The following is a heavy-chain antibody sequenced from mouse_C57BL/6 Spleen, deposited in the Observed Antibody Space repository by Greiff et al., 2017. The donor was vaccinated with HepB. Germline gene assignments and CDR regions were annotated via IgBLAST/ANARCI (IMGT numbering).Heavy chain of an antibody. Sequence: EVKVVESGPELVKPGASVKISCKASGYSFTDYNMNWVKQSNGKSLEWIGVINPNYGTTSYNQKFKGKATLTVDQSSSTAYMQLNSLTSEDSAVYYCASSVGLYYYGVAYWGQGTLVTVSA. CDR1: GYSFTDYN. V-gene: IGHV1-39*01. J-gene: IGHJ3*01. CDR2: INPNYGTT. D-gene: IGHD1-1*01. CDR3: ASSVGLYYYGVAY.